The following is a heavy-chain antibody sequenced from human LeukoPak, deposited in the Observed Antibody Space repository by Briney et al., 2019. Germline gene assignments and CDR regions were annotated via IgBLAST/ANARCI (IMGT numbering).Heavy chain of an antibody. D-gene: IGHD3-10*01. CDR2: IIPIFGTA. V-gene: IGHV1-69*01. CDR3: ASLGGPYYFDY. J-gene: IGHJ4*02. Sequence: ASVTVSFKASGGTFSSYAISWVRQAPGQGLEWMGGIIPIFGTANYAQKFQGRVTITADESTSTAYMELSSLRPEDTAVYYCASLGGPYYFDYWGQGTLVTVSS. CDR1: GGTFSSYA.